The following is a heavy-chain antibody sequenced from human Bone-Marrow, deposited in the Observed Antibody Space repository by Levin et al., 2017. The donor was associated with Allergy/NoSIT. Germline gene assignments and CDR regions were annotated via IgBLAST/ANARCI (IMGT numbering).Heavy chain of an antibody. CDR3: ARYYYGSRNYYFDN. J-gene: IGHJ4*02. Sequence: SETLSLTCTVSGGSISRDIDYWGWIRQPPGKGLEWIGSIYYSGGAYYNSSLRSRVTLSVDTSKNQFSLRLNSVTAADTAVYYCARYYYGSRNYYFDNWGQGTLVTVSS. D-gene: IGHD3-10*01. CDR1: GGSISRDIDY. V-gene: IGHV4-39*01. CDR2: IYYSGGA.